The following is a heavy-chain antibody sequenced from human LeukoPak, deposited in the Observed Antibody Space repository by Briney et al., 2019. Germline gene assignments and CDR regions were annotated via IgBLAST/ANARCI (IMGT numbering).Heavy chain of an antibody. CDR1: ACSVSSYY. CDR3: ARDVVRLRGAPSPFDY. D-gene: IGHD3-10*01. J-gene: IGHJ4*02. Sequence: MSSETLSLTCTVYACSVSSYYWSWIRQPPGKGLKWSGYIYYSGSTNYNTSLKSRVTISVDTSKNQFSLKLSSVTAADTAVYYCARDVVRLRGAPSPFDYWGQGTLVTVSS. CDR2: IYYSGST. V-gene: IGHV4-59*02.